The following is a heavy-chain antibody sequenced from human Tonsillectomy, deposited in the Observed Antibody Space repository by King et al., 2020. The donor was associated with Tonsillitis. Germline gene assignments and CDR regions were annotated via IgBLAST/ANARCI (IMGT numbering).Heavy chain of an antibody. CDR2: IYPSGST. CDR1: GYSISSGYY. CDR3: ARAPGIME. Sequence: QLQESGPGLVKPSETLSLTCAVSGYSISSGYYWGWIRQPPGKGLEWIGSIYPSGSTYYNPSLKSRVTISVDTSKIQFSLKLSSVTAADTAVYYCARAPGIMEWGQGTLVTVSS. D-gene: IGHD3-3*01. V-gene: IGHV4-38-2*01. J-gene: IGHJ4*02.